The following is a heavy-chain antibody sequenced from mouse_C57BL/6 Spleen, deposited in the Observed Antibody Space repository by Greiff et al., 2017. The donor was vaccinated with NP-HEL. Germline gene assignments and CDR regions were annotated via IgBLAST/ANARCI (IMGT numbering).Heavy chain of an antibody. J-gene: IGHJ3*01. CDR1: GYAFTNYL. V-gene: IGHV1-54*01. Sequence: QVQLQQSGAELVRPGTSVKVSCKASGYAFTNYLIEWVKQRPGQGLEWIGVINPGSGGTNYNEKFKGQATLAADKSSSAAYMHIRSLTSEDSAVYVCARAGCDYDWFDYWGQGTLVTVSA. CDR3: ARAGCDYDWFDY. D-gene: IGHD2-4*01. CDR2: INPGSGGT.